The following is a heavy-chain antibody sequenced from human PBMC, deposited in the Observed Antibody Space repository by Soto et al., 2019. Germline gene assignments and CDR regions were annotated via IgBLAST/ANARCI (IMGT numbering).Heavy chain of an antibody. J-gene: IGHJ5*02. V-gene: IGHV3-30*04. CDR3: ANVKVVMVEAAAILT. D-gene: IGHD2-15*01. CDR2: IPYDGRSK. Sequence: QVQLVESGGGVVQPGTSLRLSCVASGFTFSSYARHWVRQAPGEGLEWVSLIPYDGRSKYADYVKGRFTISRDNSKNTLVLHMNSLRAEDTAVYYCANVKVVMVEAAAILTWGQGTLVTVSS. CDR1: GFTFSSYA.